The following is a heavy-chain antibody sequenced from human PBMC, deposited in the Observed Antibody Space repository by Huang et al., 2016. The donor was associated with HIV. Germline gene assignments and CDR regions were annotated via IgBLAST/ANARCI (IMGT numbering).Heavy chain of an antibody. J-gene: IGHJ4*02. Sequence: QVHLVESGGGVVQPGGSLRLSCAASGFKLSGFGMHWVRQAPGMGLAWVAVISYDGRRQFYTDSVKGRFTISRDNSDNTLSLQMKGLRPDDTAVYYCAKESRWFSDFDHWGQGVLVSVSS. D-gene: IGHD2-15*01. CDR3: AKESRWFSDFDH. CDR2: ISYDGRRQ. CDR1: GFKLSGFG. V-gene: IGHV3-30*18.